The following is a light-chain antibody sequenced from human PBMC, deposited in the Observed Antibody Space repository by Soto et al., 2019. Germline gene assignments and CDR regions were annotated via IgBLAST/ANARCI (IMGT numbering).Light chain of an antibody. V-gene: IGLV2-14*01. CDR1: SSDVGGYNY. Sequence: QSALTQPASVSGSPGQSITISCTGTSSDVGGYNYVSWYQQHPGKAPKLMIYDVSNRPSGVSNRFSGSKSGNTASLTISGIQGEDEADYYCRSYTSSSLVFGGGTQLTVL. CDR3: RSYTSSSLV. J-gene: IGLJ2*01. CDR2: DVS.